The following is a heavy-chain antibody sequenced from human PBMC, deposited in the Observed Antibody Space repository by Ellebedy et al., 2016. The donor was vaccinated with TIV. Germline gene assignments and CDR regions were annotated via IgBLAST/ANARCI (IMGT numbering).Heavy chain of an antibody. CDR2: INTNTGNP. CDR3: ARVGGYFDCGD. J-gene: IGHJ4*02. V-gene: IGHV7-4-1*02. CDR1: GYTFTDYG. Sequence: AASVKVSCKASGYTFTDYGISWVRQAPGQGLEWMGWINTNTGNPTYAHGFTGRFFFSLDTPISTAHLQISSLKAEDNAVYYCARVGGYFDCGDWGQGTLVTVSS. D-gene: IGHD3-9*01.